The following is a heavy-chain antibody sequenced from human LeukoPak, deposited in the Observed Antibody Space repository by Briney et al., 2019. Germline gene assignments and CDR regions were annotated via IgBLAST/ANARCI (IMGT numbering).Heavy chain of an antibody. CDR1: GYSLSSGYY. J-gene: IGHJ6*03. D-gene: IGHD2-2*01. Sequence: PSEPLSLTCAVSGYSLSSGYYWGWIRQPPGKGLELIGNFFYGETTYYNLSLKTRDAISVDASKNQFSLRLTSMTAADTAVYYCARAGPYCPSSTCYLPAYYYYMDVWGKGTTVTVSS. CDR3: ARAGPYCPSSTCYLPAYYYYMDV. V-gene: IGHV4-38-2*01. CDR2: FFYGETT.